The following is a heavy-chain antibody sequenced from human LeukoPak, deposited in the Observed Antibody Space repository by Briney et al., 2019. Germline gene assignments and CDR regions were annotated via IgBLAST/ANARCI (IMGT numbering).Heavy chain of an antibody. V-gene: IGHV4-39*07. Sequence: SETLSLTCTVSGGSIRDTTYYWGWIRQPPGKGLEWIGSIYYSGNTYYNPSLMSRVTISVDTSKNQFSLNLSSVTAADTAVYYCARVLWFGDWERDWFDPWGQGTLVTVSS. D-gene: IGHD3-10*01. CDR2: IYYSGNT. CDR3: ARVLWFGDWERDWFDP. CDR1: GGSIRDTTYY. J-gene: IGHJ5*02.